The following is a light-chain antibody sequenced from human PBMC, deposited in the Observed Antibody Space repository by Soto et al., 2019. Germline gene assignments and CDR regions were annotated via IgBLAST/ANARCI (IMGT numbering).Light chain of an antibody. Sequence: EVVMTQSPATLSVSPGERATLSCRASRGIGSTLAWYQQKPGQTPRLLIYDTDTRATGVPARFIGSASGTAFTLTITSLQSEYFAIYYCQHYFTWPLTVGGGTRVENK. J-gene: IGKJ4*01. CDR2: DTD. CDR3: QHYFTWPLT. CDR1: RGIGST. V-gene: IGKV3-15*01.